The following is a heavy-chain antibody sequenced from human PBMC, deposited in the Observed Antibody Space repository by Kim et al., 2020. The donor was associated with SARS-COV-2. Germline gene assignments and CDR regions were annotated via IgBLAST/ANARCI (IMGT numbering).Heavy chain of an antibody. Sequence: INSRVTISVDTSKNRFSLKLSSVTAADTAVYYCARMPHYIAVAGIYCDYWGQGTLVTVSS. CDR3: ARMPHYIAVAGIYCDY. V-gene: IGHV4-34*01. J-gene: IGHJ4*02. D-gene: IGHD6-19*01.